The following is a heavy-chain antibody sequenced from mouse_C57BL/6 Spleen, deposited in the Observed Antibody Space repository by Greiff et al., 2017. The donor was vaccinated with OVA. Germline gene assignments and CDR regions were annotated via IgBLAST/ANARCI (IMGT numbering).Heavy chain of an antibody. D-gene: IGHD1-1*01. CDR2: IWSGGST. V-gene: IGHV2-2*01. J-gene: IGHJ3*01. CDR3: ARSGGDYGSREAWFAY. CDR1: GFSLTSYG. Sequence: VQLQQSGPGLVQPSQSLSITCTVSGFSLTSYGVHWVRPSPGTGLEWLGVIWSGGSTDYNAAFISRLSISKDNSKSQVFFKMNSLQADDTAIYYCARSGGDYGSREAWFAYWGQGTLVTVSA.